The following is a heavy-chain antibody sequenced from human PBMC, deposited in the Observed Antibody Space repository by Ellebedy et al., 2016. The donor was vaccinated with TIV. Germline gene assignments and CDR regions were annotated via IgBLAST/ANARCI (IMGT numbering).Heavy chain of an antibody. V-gene: IGHV4-34*01. CDR3: AREGGAVAGTGNWFDP. Sequence: MPGGSLRLSCAVYGGSFSGYYWSWIRQPPGKGLEWIGEINHSGSTNYNPSLKSRVAISVDTSKNQFSLKLSSVTAADTAVYYCAREGGAVAGTGNWFDPWGQGTLVTVSS. CDR1: GGSFSGYY. D-gene: IGHD6-19*01. CDR2: INHSGST. J-gene: IGHJ5*02.